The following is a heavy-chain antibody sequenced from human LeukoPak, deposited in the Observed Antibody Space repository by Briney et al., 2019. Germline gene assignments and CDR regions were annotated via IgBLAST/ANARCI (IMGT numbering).Heavy chain of an antibody. CDR1: GFTFSSYG. V-gene: IGHV3-30*02. D-gene: IGHD6-13*01. CDR3: AKDSSTSNYYYGLDV. CDR2: IPYDETNK. Sequence: PGGSLRLSCAASGFTFSSYGIHWVRQAPGKGLEWVAVIPYDETNKRYADSVKGRFTISRDNSKDTRYIQMNSLRAEDTAVYYCAKDSSTSNYYYGLDVWGQGTLVTVSS. J-gene: IGHJ6*02.